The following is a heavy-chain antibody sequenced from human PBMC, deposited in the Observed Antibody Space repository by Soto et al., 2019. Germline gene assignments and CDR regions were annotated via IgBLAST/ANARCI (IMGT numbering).Heavy chain of an antibody. V-gene: IGHV3-48*01. Sequence: GGSLRLSCAASGFTFRTYSMDWVRQAPGKGLEWVSYISGSSDFISYADSVKGRFTISRDNAKDSLYLQMNNLRAEDTAVYYCARAAYASGPDYWGPGALVTVS. J-gene: IGHJ4*02. CDR3: ARAAYASGPDY. D-gene: IGHD2-2*01. CDR1: GFTFRTYS. CDR2: ISGSSDFI.